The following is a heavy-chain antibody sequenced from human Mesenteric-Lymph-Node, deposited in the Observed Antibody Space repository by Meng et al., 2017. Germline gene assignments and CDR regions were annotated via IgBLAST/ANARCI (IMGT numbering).Heavy chain of an antibody. CDR2: IYHGVNI. V-gene: IGHV4-30-2*01. D-gene: IGHD3-10*01. CDR3: VRDTRRGGGWFDP. Sequence: QVQLQESGPGLVKPSQTLSLTCTVFGGSISSGGYYWSWIRQPPGKGLEWIGYIYHGVNIYYTPSLRSRVTISVDKSRNQFSLKLTSVSAADTAVYYCVRDTRRGGGWFDPWGQGTLVTVSS. J-gene: IGHJ5*02. CDR1: GGSISSGGYY.